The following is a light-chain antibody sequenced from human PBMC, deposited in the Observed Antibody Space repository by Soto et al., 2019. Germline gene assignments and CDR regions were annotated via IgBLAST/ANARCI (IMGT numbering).Light chain of an antibody. J-gene: IGLJ2*01. V-gene: IGLV1-51*01. CDR2: ANN. Sequence: QSVLTQPPSVSAAPGQKDTISCSGSSSNIGNNYVSWYQQLPGTAPKLLIYANNKRPSGIPDRLSGSKSGTSATLGITGLQTGDEADYYCGTWDSSLSAVVFGGGTKLTVL. CDR3: GTWDSSLSAVV. CDR1: SSNIGNNY.